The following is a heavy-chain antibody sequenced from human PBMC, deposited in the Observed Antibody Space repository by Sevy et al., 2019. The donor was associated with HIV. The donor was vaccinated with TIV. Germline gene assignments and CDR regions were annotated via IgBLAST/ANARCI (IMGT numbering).Heavy chain of an antibody. CDR2: IYHSGST. CDR3: ASLSDSSGYPPHYYYYYGMDV. CDR1: GYSISSGYY. V-gene: IGHV4-38-2*02. Sequence: SETLSLTCTVSGYSISSGYYWGWIRQPPGKGLEWIGSIYHSGSTYYNPSLKSRVTISVDTSKNQFSLKLSSVTAADTAVYYCASLSDSSGYPPHYYYYYGMDVWGQGTTVTVSS. J-gene: IGHJ6*02. D-gene: IGHD3-22*01.